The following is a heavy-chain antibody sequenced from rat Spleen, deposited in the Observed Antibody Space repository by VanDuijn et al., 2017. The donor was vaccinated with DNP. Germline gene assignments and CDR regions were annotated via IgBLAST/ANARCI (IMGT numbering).Heavy chain of an antibody. D-gene: IGHD1-2*01. CDR2: ISTGGGNI. Sequence: EVQLVESGGGLVQPGRSMKLSCAASGFTFSNYYMAWVRQAPTKGLEWVAAISTGGGNIYYRDSVKGRFTISRDNAKSTLYLQMNSLRSEDTATYYCTRDNYSSYMPYYYAMDAWGQGTSVTVSS. J-gene: IGHJ4*01. CDR1: GFTFSNYY. CDR3: TRDNYSSYMPYYYAMDA. V-gene: IGHV5-25*01.